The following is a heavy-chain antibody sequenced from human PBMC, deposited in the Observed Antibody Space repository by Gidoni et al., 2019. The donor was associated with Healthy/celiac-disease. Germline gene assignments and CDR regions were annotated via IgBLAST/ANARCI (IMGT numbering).Heavy chain of an antibody. CDR1: GLTFSDHY. J-gene: IGHJ4*02. Sequence: EVQLVESGGGLVQPGGSLRLSCAASGLTFSDHYMDWVRQAPGKGLEWVGRTRNKANSYTTEYAASVKGSFTISRDDSKNSLYLQMNSLITEDTAVYYCARTLAYCGGDCYLYFDYWGQGTLVTVSS. V-gene: IGHV3-72*01. CDR2: TRNKANSYTT. CDR3: ARTLAYCGGDCYLYFDY. D-gene: IGHD2-21*02.